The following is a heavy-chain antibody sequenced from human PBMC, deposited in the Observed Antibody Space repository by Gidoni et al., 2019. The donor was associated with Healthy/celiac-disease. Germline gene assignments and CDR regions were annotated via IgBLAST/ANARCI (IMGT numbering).Heavy chain of an antibody. Sequence: QLQLQESGPGLVKPSETLSLTCTVSGGSISSSSYYWGWIRQPPGKGLEWIGSIYYSGSTYYNPSLKSRVTISVDTSKNQFSLKLSSVTAADTAVYYCARGTSYYYDSSGYYRDAFDIWGQGTMVTVSS. CDR2: IYYSGST. CDR3: ARGTSYYYDSSGYYRDAFDI. CDR1: GGSISSSSYY. V-gene: IGHV4-39*01. D-gene: IGHD3-22*01. J-gene: IGHJ3*02.